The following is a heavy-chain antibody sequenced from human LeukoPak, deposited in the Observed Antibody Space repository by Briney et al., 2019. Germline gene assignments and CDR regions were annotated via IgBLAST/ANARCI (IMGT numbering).Heavy chain of an antibody. V-gene: IGHV3-23*01. J-gene: IGHJ1*01. CDR3: AKDRDYYDSSGYYYVTAEYFQQ. CDR2: ISCSGGST. CDR1: GFTFSRYA. Sequence: PGGSLRLPCAASGFTFSRYAVSGLRQAPGKGREWVSAISCSGGSTYYADSVKGRFTISRDNSKNTLYQQMNSLRAEDTAVYYCAKDRDYYDSSGYYYVTAEYFQQWCESTLVTVSS. D-gene: IGHD3-22*01.